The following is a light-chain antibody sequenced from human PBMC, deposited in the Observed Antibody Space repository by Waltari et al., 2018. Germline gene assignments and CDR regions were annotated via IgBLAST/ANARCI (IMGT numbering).Light chain of an antibody. CDR2: DVS. CDR3: SSFTTSSSEV. J-gene: IGLJ1*01. CDR1: SSNVGGYTY. V-gene: IGLV2-14*03. Sequence: SALTQPASVSGSPGQSTTISSTGTSSNVGGYTYVSWYHHHTGQAPNHMVYDVSARPSGVSDRFSGSKSGNTASLTISGLQAEDEADYYCSSFTTSSSEVFGTGTKVTVL.